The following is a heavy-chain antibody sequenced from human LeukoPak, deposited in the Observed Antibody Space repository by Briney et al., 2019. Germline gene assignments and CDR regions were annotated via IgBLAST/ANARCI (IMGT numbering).Heavy chain of an antibody. CDR2: ISGSGGST. CDR1: GFTFSSYA. D-gene: IGHD5-18*01. Sequence: GGSLRLSCAASGFTFSSYAMSWVRQAPGKGLEWVSAISGSGGSTYYADSVKGRFTISRDNSKNTLYRQMNSLRAEDTTVYYCAKYPRAAAHRQHFDYWGQGTLVTVSS. V-gene: IGHV3-23*01. CDR3: AKYPRAAAHRQHFDY. J-gene: IGHJ4*02.